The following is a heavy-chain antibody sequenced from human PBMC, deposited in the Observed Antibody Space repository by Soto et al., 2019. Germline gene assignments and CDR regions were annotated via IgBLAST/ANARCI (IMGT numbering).Heavy chain of an antibody. CDR3: ARDLAAARPGGIYYYYGMDV. D-gene: IGHD6-6*01. CDR1: GFTFSSYA. Sequence: GESLKISCAASGFTFSSYAMHWVRQAPGKGLEWVAVISYDGSNKYYADSVKGRFTISRDNSKNTLYLQMNSLRAEDTAVYYCARDLAAARPGGIYYYYGMDVWGQGTTVTV. CDR2: ISYDGSNK. J-gene: IGHJ6*02. V-gene: IGHV3-30-3*01.